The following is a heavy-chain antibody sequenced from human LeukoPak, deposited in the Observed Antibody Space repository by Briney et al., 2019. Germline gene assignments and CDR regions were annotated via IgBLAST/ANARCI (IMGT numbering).Heavy chain of an antibody. D-gene: IGHD2-2*01. V-gene: IGHV3-30*01. CDR3: ARDWISRLVPLAMGAFDI. CDR1: GFTFSSSA. J-gene: IGHJ3*02. Sequence: PGGSLRLSCAASGFTFSSSAMHWVRQAPGRGLEWLAFMSYDGSYKYYADSVKGRFTISRDNSKNPLFLQMDSLRAEDTAVYRCARDWISRLVPLAMGAFDIWGQGTMVTVSS. CDR2: MSYDGSYK.